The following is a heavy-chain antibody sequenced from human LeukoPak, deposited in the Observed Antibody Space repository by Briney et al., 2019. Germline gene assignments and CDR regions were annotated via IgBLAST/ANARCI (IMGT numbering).Heavy chain of an antibody. CDR1: GFTFNNYE. CDR2: ISSGGRTI. V-gene: IGHV3-48*03. Sequence: SGGSLRLSCAASGFTFNNYEMNWVRQAPGKGLEWVSSISSGGRTIYYADSVKGRFTISRDNAKNSLYLQMNSLRAEDTAVYYCARESAAAGTSFDYWGQGTLVTVSS. D-gene: IGHD6-13*01. J-gene: IGHJ4*02. CDR3: ARESAAAGTSFDY.